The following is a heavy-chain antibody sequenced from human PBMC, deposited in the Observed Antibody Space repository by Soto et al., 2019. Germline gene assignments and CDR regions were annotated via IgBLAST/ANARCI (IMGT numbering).Heavy chain of an antibody. D-gene: IGHD3-3*01. V-gene: IGHV1-8*01. CDR2: MNPNSGNT. J-gene: IGHJ6*03. Sequence: ASVKVSCKASGYTFTSYDINWVRQATGQGLEWMGWMNPNSGNTGYAQKFQGRVTMTRNTSISTAYMELSSLRSEDTAVYYCARGLLRFSYWSSGRYYYYMDFWGKGTTVTVSS. CDR3: ARGLLRFSYWSSGRYYYYMDF. CDR1: GYTFTSYD.